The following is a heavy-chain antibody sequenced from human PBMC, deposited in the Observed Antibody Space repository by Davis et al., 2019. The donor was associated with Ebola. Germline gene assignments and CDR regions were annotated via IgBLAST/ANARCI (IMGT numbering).Heavy chain of an antibody. J-gene: IGHJ5*02. Sequence: GESLKISCAASGFTFSSYSMNWVRQAPGKGLEWVSSISSSSSYIYYADSVKGRFTISRDNAKNSLYLQMNSLRAEDTAVYYCAKVGYYDSIDPWGQGTLVTVSS. CDR1: GFTFSSYS. CDR3: AKVGYYDSIDP. V-gene: IGHV3-21*04. CDR2: ISSSSSYI. D-gene: IGHD3-22*01.